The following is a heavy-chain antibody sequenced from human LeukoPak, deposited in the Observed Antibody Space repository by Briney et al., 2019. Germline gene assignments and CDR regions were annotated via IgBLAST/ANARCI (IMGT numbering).Heavy chain of an antibody. CDR3: ARAPVVSCRGAFCYPLDY. CDR1: GFTVSSNF. V-gene: IGHV3-53*05. D-gene: IGHD2-15*01. J-gene: IGHJ4*01. CDR2: IYSSGSI. Sequence: PGGSLRLSCAASGFTVSSNFMSWVRQAPGKGLEWVSVIYSSGSIYYADSVKGRFTISRDNSKNTLYLQMNSLRVDDTAVYFCARAPVVSCRGAFCYPLDYWGHGILITVSP.